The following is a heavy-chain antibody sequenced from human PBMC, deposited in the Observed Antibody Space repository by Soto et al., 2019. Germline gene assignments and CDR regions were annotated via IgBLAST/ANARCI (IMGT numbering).Heavy chain of an antibody. D-gene: IGHD3-10*01. CDR2: IWHDGTRK. CDR1: DFAFRLHG. J-gene: IGHJ6*02. V-gene: IGHV3-33*01. CDR3: ARDRSSSYSYAMDL. Sequence: ESGGGVVQPGGSLTLSCSVSDFAFRLHGIHWVRHTPGKGLEWVAMIWHDGTRKYFRDSVRGRFTISRDSAKNKVYLQMNNLRGYDSALYFCARDRSSSYSYAMDLWGQGTTVTVSS.